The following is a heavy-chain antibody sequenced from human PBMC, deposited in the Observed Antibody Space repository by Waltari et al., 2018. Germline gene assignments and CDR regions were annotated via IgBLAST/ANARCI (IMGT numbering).Heavy chain of an antibody. Sequence: QVQLVESGGGVVQPGRSLSLSCAASGFTFRSYGMHWVRQAPGKGLEWVAVISYDGSNKYYADSVKGRFTISRDNSKNTLYLQMNSLRAEDTAVYYCAKGLGYYYYYMDVWGKGTTVTVSS. CDR1: GFTFRSYG. D-gene: IGHD1-26*01. CDR2: ISYDGSNK. CDR3: AKGLGYYYYYMDV. J-gene: IGHJ6*03. V-gene: IGHV3-30*18.